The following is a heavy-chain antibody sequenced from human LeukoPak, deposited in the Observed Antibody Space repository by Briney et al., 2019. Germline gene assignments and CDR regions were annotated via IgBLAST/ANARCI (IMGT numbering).Heavy chain of an antibody. CDR3: AKDFNWHSPNYFDS. V-gene: IGHV3-30*02. CDR2: RRYDGTNK. Sequence: PGRSLRLSCAASGLTFSNYAMHWVRQAPGKGLEWVAFRRYDGTNKYYADSVKGRFTISRDNSKNTLYLQMNSLRAEDTAVYYCAKDFNWHSPNYFDSWGQGTLVTVSS. D-gene: IGHD1-7*01. J-gene: IGHJ4*02. CDR1: GLTFSNYA.